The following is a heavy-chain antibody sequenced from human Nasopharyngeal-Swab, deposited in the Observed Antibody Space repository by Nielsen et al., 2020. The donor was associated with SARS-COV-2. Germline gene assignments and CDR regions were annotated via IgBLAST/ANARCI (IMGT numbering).Heavy chain of an antibody. CDR3: ARRKEGVVPAALGMVFYYYYYMDV. J-gene: IGHJ6*03. CDR2: INHSGST. CDR1: GGSFSGYY. D-gene: IGHD2-2*01. Sequence: GSLRLSCAVYGGSFSGYYWSWIRQPPGKGLEWIGEINHSGSTNYKPSLKSRVTISVDTSKNQFSLKLSSVTAADTAVFYCARRKEGVVPAALGMVFYYYYYMDVWGKGATVTVSS. V-gene: IGHV4-34*01.